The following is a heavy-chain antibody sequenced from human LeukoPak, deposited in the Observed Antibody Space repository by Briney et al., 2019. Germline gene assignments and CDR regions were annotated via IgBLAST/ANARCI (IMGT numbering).Heavy chain of an antibody. J-gene: IGHJ3*02. D-gene: IGHD3-22*01. CDR2: IYYSGST. V-gene: IGHV4-59*01. CDR3: AREMYYYDSSGYKNDAFDI. Sequence: SETLSLTRTVSGGSISSYYWSWIRQPPGKGLEWIGYIYYSGSTNYNPSLKSRVTISVDTSKNQFSLKLSSVTAADTAVYYCAREMYYYDSSGYKNDAFDIWGQGTMVTVSS. CDR1: GGSISSYY.